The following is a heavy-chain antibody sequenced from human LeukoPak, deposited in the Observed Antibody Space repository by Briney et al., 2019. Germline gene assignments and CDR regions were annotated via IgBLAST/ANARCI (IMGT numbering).Heavy chain of an antibody. CDR1: GGSFSGYY. J-gene: IGHJ3*02. Sequence: SETLSLTCAVYGGSFSGYYWSWIRQPPGKGLEWIGEINHSGSTNYNPSLKSRVTISVDTSKNQFSLKLSSVTAADTAVYYCALIPRYYASGAFDIWGQGTMVTVSS. CDR3: ALIPRYYASGAFDI. V-gene: IGHV4-34*01. D-gene: IGHD2-2*01. CDR2: INHSGST.